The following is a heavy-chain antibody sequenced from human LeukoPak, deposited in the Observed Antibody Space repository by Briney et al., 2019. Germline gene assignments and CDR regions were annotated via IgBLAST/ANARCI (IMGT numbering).Heavy chain of an antibody. V-gene: IGHV3-66*01. D-gene: IGHD3-10*01. CDR3: ARDRVTMVRGVTPIGMDV. Sequence: PGGSLRFSCAASGFTVSSNYMSWVRQAPGKGLEWVSVIYSGGSTYYADSVKGRFTISRDNSKNTLYLQMNSLRAEDTAVYYCARDRVTMVRGVTPIGMDVWGQGTTVTVSS. CDR2: IYSGGST. CDR1: GFTVSSNY. J-gene: IGHJ6*02.